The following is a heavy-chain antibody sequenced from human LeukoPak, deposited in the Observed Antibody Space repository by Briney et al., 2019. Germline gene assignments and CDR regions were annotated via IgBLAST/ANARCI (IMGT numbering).Heavy chain of an antibody. Sequence: ASVKVSCKASGYTFTSYGICWVRQAPGQGLEWMGWISAYNGNTNYAQKLQGRVTMTTDTSTSTAYMELRSLRSDDTAVYYCARGPETYYYDSSGYYYWGQGTLVTVSS. V-gene: IGHV1-18*01. CDR3: ARGPETYYYDSSGYYY. J-gene: IGHJ4*02. CDR2: ISAYNGNT. CDR1: GYTFTSYG. D-gene: IGHD3-22*01.